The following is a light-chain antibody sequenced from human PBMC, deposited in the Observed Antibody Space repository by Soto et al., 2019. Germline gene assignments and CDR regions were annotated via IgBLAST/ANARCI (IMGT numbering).Light chain of an antibody. CDR2: STN. V-gene: IGLV1-44*01. CDR3: ATWDDSMNGYV. J-gene: IGLJ1*01. Sequence: QSALTQPPSASGTPGQRVTISCSGSRSNIGTNVVNWFQQLPGTAPKLLIYSTNQRPSGVPDRFSGSKSGTSASLAISGPQYEDEADYFCATWDDSMNGYVFANGTKVTVL. CDR1: RSNIGTNV.